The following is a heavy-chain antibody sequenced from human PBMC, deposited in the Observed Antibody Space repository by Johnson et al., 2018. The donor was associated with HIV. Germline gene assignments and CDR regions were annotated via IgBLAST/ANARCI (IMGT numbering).Heavy chain of an antibody. V-gene: IGHV3-13*01. D-gene: IGHD3-16*01. CDR3: AKDRLFGFRNDAFDI. J-gene: IGHJ3*02. CDR2: IGTAGDT. Sequence: VQLVESGGGLVQPGGSLRLSCAAYGFTFSSYDMHWVRQATGKGLEWVSAIGTAGDTYYPGSVKGRFTISRENAKNSLYLQMNSLRAEDTAVYYCAKDRLFGFRNDAFDIWGQGTMVTVSS. CDR1: GFTFSSYD.